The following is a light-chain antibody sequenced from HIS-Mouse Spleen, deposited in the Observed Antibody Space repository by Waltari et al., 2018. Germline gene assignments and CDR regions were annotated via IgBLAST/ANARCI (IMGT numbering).Light chain of an antibody. J-gene: IGLJ2*01. V-gene: IGLV3-10*01. Sequence: SYELTQPPSVSVSPGQTARITCSGDALPKKYAYWYQQKSGQAPVPVIYEDSKRPSGIPERVSVSSSGTMATLTISGAQVEDEADYYCYSTDSSGNHRVFGGGTKLTVL. CDR2: EDS. CDR3: YSTDSSGNHRV. CDR1: ALPKKY.